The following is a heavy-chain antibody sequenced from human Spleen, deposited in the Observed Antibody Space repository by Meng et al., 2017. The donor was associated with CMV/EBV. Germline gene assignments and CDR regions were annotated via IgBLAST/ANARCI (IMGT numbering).Heavy chain of an antibody. CDR3: ARDRCSSTTCYLGNGDWFDP. CDR2: IYYSGST. J-gene: IGHJ5*02. CDR1: SRSYY. Sequence: SRSYYWGWTRQPPGKGLEWIGSIYYSGSTYYNPSLKSRVTISVDTSKNQFSLKLSSVTAADTAVYYCARDRCSSTTCYLGNGDWFDPWGQGTLVTVSS. D-gene: IGHD2-2*01. V-gene: IGHV4-39*07.